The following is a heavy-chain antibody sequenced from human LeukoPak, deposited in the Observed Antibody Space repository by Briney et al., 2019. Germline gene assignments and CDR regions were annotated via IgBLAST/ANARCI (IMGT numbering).Heavy chain of an antibody. V-gene: IGHV4-4*02. CDR3: ATLHFWSGYSYFDY. D-gene: IGHD3-3*02. Sequence: SGTLSLTCAVSGAFITNSHWWSWARQPPGEGLEWIGEIYHSGTTNYNPSLKSRVTISVDTSKNQFSLNLDSVTAADTAVYYCATLHFWSGYSYFDYWGQGALVTVSS. CDR2: IYHSGTT. J-gene: IGHJ4*02. CDR1: GAFITNSHW.